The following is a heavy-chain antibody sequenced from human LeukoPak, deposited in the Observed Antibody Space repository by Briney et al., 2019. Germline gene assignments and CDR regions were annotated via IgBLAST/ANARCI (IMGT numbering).Heavy chain of an antibody. CDR1: GFTFSSYA. V-gene: IGHV3-30-3*01. CDR3: ARIIQQLALNDAFDI. CDR2: ISYDGSNK. J-gene: IGHJ3*02. D-gene: IGHD6-13*01. Sequence: PGGSLRLSCAAPGFTFSSYAMHWVRQAPGKGLEWVAVISYDGSNKYYADSVKGRFTISRDNSKNTLYLQMNSLRAEDTAVYYCARIIQQLALNDAFDIWGQGTMVTVSS.